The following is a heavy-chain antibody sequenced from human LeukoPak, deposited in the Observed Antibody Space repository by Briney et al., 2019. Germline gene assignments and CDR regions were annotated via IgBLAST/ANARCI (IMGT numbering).Heavy chain of an antibody. CDR1: GFTFSSYW. CDR3: AGSAVRATVIIHSWYFDL. CDR2: INSAGSGT. V-gene: IGHV3-74*01. D-gene: IGHD4-23*01. Sequence: GGSLRLSCAASGFTFSSYWMHWVRQAPGKGLVWVSRINSAGSGTTYADSVKGRFTISRDNAKNTLYLQMNSLRAEDTAVYYCAGSAVRATVIIHSWYFDLWGRGTLVTVSS. J-gene: IGHJ2*01.